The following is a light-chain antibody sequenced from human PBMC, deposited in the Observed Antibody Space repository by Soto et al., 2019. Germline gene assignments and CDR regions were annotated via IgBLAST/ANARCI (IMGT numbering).Light chain of an antibody. V-gene: IGLV4-69*01. J-gene: IGLJ1*01. CDR2: VNSDGSH. CDR3: QTWGTGIRV. CDR1: SGHSNYA. Sequence: QSVLTQSPSASASLGASVKLTCTLSSGHSNYAIAWHQQQPEKGPRYLLKVNSDGSHRKGDAIPVRFSGSSSGAQRYLTISSVQSEDDADYYCQTWGTGIRVFGTGTKLTVL.